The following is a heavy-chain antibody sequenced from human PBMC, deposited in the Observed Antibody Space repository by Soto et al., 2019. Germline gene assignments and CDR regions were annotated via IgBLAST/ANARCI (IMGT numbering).Heavy chain of an antibody. Sequence: QVQLVQSGAEVKKPGSSVKVSCKASGGTLSSYAISWVRQAPGQGLEWMGGIIPIFGTANYAQKFQGRVTITADKSTSTAYMELSSLRSEDTAVYYCARVLHYDILTGPPHYGMDVWGQGTTVTVSS. CDR3: ARVLHYDILTGPPHYGMDV. CDR1: GGTLSSYA. CDR2: IIPIFGTA. V-gene: IGHV1-69*06. J-gene: IGHJ6*02. D-gene: IGHD3-9*01.